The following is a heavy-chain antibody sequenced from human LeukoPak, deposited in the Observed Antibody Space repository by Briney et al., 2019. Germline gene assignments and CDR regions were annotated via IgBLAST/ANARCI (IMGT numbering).Heavy chain of an antibody. Sequence: ASVKVSYKASGGTFSSYAISWVRQAPGQGLEWMGRIIPILGIANYAQKFQGRVTITADKSTSTAYMELSSLRSEDTAVYYCASEKGDYGYTAMVTNDYWGQGTLVTVSS. CDR2: IIPILGIA. V-gene: IGHV1-69*04. D-gene: IGHD5-18*01. CDR3: ASEKGDYGYTAMVTNDY. CDR1: GGTFSSYA. J-gene: IGHJ4*02.